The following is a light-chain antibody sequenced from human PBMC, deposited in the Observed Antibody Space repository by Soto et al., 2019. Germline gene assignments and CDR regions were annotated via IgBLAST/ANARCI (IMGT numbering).Light chain of an antibody. CDR1: QDISIY. Sequence: EIVLTQSPATLYLSPGERATLSCRASQDISIYLAWYQQKPGQPPRLLIFNASNRATGIPARFSGSGSGTDFTLTISSLEPEDFAVYYCQQRSNWLTFGGGTKVEIK. V-gene: IGKV3-11*01. CDR2: NAS. J-gene: IGKJ4*01. CDR3: QQRSNWLT.